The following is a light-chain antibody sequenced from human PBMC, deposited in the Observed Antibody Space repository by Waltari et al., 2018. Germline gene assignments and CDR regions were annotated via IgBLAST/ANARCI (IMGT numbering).Light chain of an antibody. Sequence: DIQMTQSPSSLSASIGDRVTITCQASQDIDGHLAWHQQKPGKAPELLIYDSLNLKTGVPSRFSGGVSGRYFTLTISDLQPEDGATYYCQQYHHLPVTFGGGTKVDMK. J-gene: IGKJ4*01. CDR1: QDIDGH. V-gene: IGKV1-33*01. CDR3: QQYHHLPVT. CDR2: DSL.